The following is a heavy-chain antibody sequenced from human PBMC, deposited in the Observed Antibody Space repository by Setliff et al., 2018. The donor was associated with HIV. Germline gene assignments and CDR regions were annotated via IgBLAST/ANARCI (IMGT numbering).Heavy chain of an antibody. Sequence: ETLSLTCTVSGGSISGDLGTGIRQPAGEGLEWIGRTHASGTTQCEPSLKNRCSMSIDTSKNQFSLKLSSVTAADTAVYSCARQTATGTSATFDSWGQGSLVTVSS. D-gene: IGHD2-21*02. CDR1: GGSISGDL. CDR2: THASGTT. J-gene: IGHJ4*02. CDR3: ARQTATGTSATFDS. V-gene: IGHV4-4*07.